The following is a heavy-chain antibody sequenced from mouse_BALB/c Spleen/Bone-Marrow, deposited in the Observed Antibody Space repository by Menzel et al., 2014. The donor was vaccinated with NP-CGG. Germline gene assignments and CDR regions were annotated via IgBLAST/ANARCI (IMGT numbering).Heavy chain of an antibody. CDR1: GYTFTTYW. J-gene: IGHJ3*01. Sequence: LQQSGSEQVRPGASVKLSCKASGYTFTTYWIHWVKQRHGQGLEWIGNIYPGSGNTNYGEKFKTKGTLTVDTSSSTAYMHLSSLTSEDSAVYYCTRWNGHYEGFAYWGQGTLVTVSA. D-gene: IGHD2-1*01. V-gene: IGHV1S22*01. CDR3: TRWNGHYEGFAY. CDR2: IYPGSGNT.